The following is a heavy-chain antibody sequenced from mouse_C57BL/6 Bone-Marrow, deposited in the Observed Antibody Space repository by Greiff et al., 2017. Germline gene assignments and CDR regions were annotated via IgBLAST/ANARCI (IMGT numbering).Heavy chain of an antibody. J-gene: IGHJ2*01. CDR3: ASARGGLLRRDYLDY. CDR2: IRNKANGYTT. D-gene: IGHD2-3*01. Sequence: EVQLQESGGGLVQPGGSLSLSCAASGFTFTDYYMSWVRQPPGKALEWMGFIRNKANGYTTEYSASVKGRFTISRATSPTILYLQITALRAEASAPSDCASARGGLLRRDYLDYWGQGTTLTVSS. CDR1: GFTFTDYY. V-gene: IGHV7-3*01.